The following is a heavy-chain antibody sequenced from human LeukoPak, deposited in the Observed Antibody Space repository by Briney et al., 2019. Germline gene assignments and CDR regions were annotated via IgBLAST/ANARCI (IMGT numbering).Heavy chain of an antibody. CDR3: ARAPRYSSSWDFDY. J-gene: IGHJ4*02. D-gene: IGHD6-13*01. CDR2: ISSSGSTI. Sequence: GGSLRLSCAASGFTFSDYYMSWIRQAPGKGLEWVSYISSSGSTIYYADSVKGRFTIYRDNAKNSLYLQMNSLRAEDTAVYYCARAPRYSSSWDFDYWGQGTLVTVSS. CDR1: GFTFSDYY. V-gene: IGHV3-11*01.